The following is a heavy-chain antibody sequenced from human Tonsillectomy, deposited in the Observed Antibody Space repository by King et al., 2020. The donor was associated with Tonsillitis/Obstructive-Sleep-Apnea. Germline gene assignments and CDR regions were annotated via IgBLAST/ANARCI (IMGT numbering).Heavy chain of an antibody. D-gene: IGHD5-24*01. Sequence: VQLQESGPGLVKPSGTLSLNCAVSGGPTSSSNWWSLVRQPPGKGLEWIGEIYHSGSTNYNPSLKSRVTISEDKSKNQFSLKLSSVTAADTAVYYCASGVPPDGYFQHWGQGTLVTVSS. V-gene: IGHV4-4*02. CDR3: ASGVPPDGYFQH. CDR2: IYHSGST. CDR1: GGPTSSSNW. J-gene: IGHJ1*01.